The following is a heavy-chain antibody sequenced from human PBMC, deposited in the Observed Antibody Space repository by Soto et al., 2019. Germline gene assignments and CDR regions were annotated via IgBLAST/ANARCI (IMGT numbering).Heavy chain of an antibody. Sequence: QVQLVESGGGVVQPGRSLRLSCAASGFTFSSYGMHWVRQAPGKGLEWVAVVSYDGNNEYYADSVKDRFTISRDNSKNTLYLQMNSLRAEDTAMYYCAKTITTPAVSSYSRDSTGRGAVIDYWSQGTLVIVSS. D-gene: IGHD3-3*01. CDR1: GFTFSSYG. CDR2: VSYDGNNE. J-gene: IGHJ4*02. V-gene: IGHV3-30*18. CDR3: AKTITTPAVSSYSRDSTGRGAVIDY.